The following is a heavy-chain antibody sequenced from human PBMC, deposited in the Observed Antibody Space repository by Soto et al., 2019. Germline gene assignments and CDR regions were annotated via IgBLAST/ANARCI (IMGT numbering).Heavy chain of an antibody. CDR2: ISSDGSNK. J-gene: IGHJ5*02. Sequence: QVQLVESGGGVVQPGRSLRLSCAASGFTISTYGIHWVRQAPGKGLEWVAVISSDGSNKYYVDSVKGRFTISRDDSKNTVYLHMNSLRPEDTAVYYCTTQGLPHHNWFDTLGQGTLVTVSS. D-gene: IGHD2-15*01. CDR1: GFTISTYG. CDR3: TTQGLPHHNWFDT. V-gene: IGHV3-30*03.